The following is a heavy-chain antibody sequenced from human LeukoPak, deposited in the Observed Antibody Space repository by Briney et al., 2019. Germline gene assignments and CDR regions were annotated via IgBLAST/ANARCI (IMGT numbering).Heavy chain of an antibody. D-gene: IGHD6-19*01. Sequence: SETLSLTCTVSGGSISSYYWSWIRQPPGKGLEWIGYIYYSGSTNYNPSLKSRVTISVDTSKNQFSLKLSSVTAADTAVYYCAREKGQWLVRYDAFDIWGLGTMVTVSS. CDR2: IYYSGST. V-gene: IGHV4-59*01. CDR3: AREKGQWLVRYDAFDI. J-gene: IGHJ3*02. CDR1: GGSISSYY.